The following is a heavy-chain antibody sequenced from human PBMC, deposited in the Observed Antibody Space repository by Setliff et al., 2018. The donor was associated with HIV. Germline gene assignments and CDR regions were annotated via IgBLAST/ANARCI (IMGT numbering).Heavy chain of an antibody. D-gene: IGHD1-26*01. CDR2: ISYDGSNK. Sequence: GGSLRLSCAASGFTFSSYAMHWVRQAPGKGLEWVAVISYDGSNKYYTDPVKGRFTISRDNSKNTLYLQMNSLRAEDTAVYYCARGTDYSGWFYDYWGQGTQVTVSS. CDR3: ARGTDYSGWFYDY. V-gene: IGHV3-30*10. J-gene: IGHJ4*02. CDR1: GFTFSSYA.